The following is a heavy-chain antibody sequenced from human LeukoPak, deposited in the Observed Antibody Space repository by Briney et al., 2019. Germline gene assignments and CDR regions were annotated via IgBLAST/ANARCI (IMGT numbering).Heavy chain of an antibody. V-gene: IGHV3-23*01. Sequence: GGSLRLSCVASGFTFSNYAMSWVRLAPGRGLEWVSVISGSGLTTFYADSVKGRFTISRDHSKNTLYLQMNSLTAEDTAVYSCARTSLSGDGYKVGYFDYWGQGTLVTVSS. CDR3: ARTSLSGDGYKVGYFDY. J-gene: IGHJ4*02. CDR1: GFTFSNYA. CDR2: ISGSGLTT. D-gene: IGHD5-24*01.